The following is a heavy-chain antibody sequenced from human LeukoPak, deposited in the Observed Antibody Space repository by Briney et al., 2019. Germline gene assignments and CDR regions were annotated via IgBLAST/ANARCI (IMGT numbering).Heavy chain of an antibody. CDR1: GFNFRGSG. J-gene: IGHJ4*02. CDR2: IQCDASQI. Sequence: GGSLRLSCSASGFNFRGSGMHWVRQAPGKGLEWVAFIQCDASQIYYADSVKGRFTISRDNAKNSLYLQMNSLRAEDTAVYYCVRDPSYYDSSGYYGGFDYWGQGTLVTVSS. V-gene: IGHV3-30*02. D-gene: IGHD3-22*01. CDR3: VRDPSYYDSSGYYGGFDY.